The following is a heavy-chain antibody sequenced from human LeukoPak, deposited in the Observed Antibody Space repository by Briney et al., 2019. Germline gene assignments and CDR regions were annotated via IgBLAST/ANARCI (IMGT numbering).Heavy chain of an antibody. Sequence: SETLSLTCAVYGGSFSGYYWSWIRQPPGKGLEWIGEINHSGSTNYNPSLKSRVTISVDTSKNQFSLKLSSVTAADTAVYYCAKRAYYYDSSGYYRDAFDIWGQGTMVTVSS. CDR3: AKRAYYYDSSGYYRDAFDI. J-gene: IGHJ3*02. V-gene: IGHV4-34*01. CDR1: GGSFSGYY. D-gene: IGHD3-22*01. CDR2: INHSGST.